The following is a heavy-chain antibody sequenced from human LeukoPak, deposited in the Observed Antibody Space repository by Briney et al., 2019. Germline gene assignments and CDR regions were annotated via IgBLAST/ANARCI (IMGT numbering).Heavy chain of an antibody. Sequence: ASVKVSCKASGYTFTGYYMHWVGQAPGQGLEWMGWINPNSGGKNYAQKFQGRVTMTRDTSISTAYMELSRLRSDDTAVYYCARGECITIFGVVITTRYYGMDVWGQGPTVTVSS. D-gene: IGHD3-3*01. CDR3: ARGECITIFGVVITTRYYGMDV. J-gene: IGHJ6*02. CDR2: INPNSGGK. V-gene: IGHV1-2*02. CDR1: GYTFTGYY.